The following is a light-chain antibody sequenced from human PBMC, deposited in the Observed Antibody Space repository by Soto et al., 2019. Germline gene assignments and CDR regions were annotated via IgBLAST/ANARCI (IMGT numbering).Light chain of an antibody. V-gene: IGKV3-20*01. CDR1: QSVSSNY. CDR2: GAS. J-gene: IGKJ5*01. CDR3: KQYGSSRT. Sequence: EIVLTQSPGTLSLSPGERATLSCRASQSVSSNYLAWYQQKPGQAPRLLIYGASSRATGIPDRFSGSGSGTDFTLTISRLEPEDFSVYYCKQYGSSRTFGQGTRLEIK.